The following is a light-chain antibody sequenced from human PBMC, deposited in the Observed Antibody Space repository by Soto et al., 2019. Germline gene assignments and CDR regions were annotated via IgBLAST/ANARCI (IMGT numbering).Light chain of an antibody. CDR1: SDDNINYNF. Sequence: VLTQPASVSGSPGQSITISCTGTSDDNINYNFVSWYQLHPGKAPTLMIYEVSNRPSGVSGRFSGSKSGNTASLTISGLRAEDEGDYYCSTSTTTNTLFVFGTGTKVTV. CDR2: EVS. V-gene: IGLV2-14*01. J-gene: IGLJ1*01. CDR3: STSTTTNTLFV.